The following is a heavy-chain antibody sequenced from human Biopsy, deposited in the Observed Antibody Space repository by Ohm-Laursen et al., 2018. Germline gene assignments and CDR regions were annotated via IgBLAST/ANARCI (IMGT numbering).Heavy chain of an antibody. CDR3: ARVAGGYAYYYGMDV. D-gene: IGHD5-12*01. Sequence: TLSLTCAVFGYSVTNDYYWGWIRQPPGKGLEWIGNIYYDGITYYNTSLKSRVAMSVDTSKNQFSLRLTSVTAADTTVYYCARVAGGYAYYYGMDVWGQGTTVIVSS. J-gene: IGHJ6*02. CDR2: IYYDGIT. CDR1: GYSVTNDYY. V-gene: IGHV4-38-2*01.